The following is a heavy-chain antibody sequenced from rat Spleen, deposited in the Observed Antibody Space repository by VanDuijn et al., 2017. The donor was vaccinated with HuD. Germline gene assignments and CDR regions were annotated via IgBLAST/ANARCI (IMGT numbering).Heavy chain of an antibody. Sequence: QVQLKESGPGLVQPSQTLSLTCTVSGFSLNSYGVSWVRQPPGKGLEWVGAIWSGGTADYNSALKSRLSISRDTSKSQVFLKMNSLQTEDTAMYFCATNTYYGYNPNWFAYWGHGTLVTVSS. CDR3: ATNTYYGYNPNWFAY. D-gene: IGHD1-9*01. CDR2: IWSGGTA. V-gene: IGHV2-16*01. CDR1: GFSLNSYG. J-gene: IGHJ3*01.